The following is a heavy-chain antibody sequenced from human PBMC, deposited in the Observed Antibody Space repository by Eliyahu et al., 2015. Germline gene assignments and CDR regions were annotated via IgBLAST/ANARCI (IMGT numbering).Heavy chain of an antibody. J-gene: IGHJ4*02. CDR3: AAAQYYGINGYYCFPSY. V-gene: IGHV3-33*01. CDR1: GFTFNNYG. CDR2: IWYDGGNK. Sequence: QVQLVESGGDVVQPGRSLRLSCTASGFTFNNYGMHWVRQAPGKGPEWVAQIWYDGGNKYYADSVTGRFTISRDNSKNTLYLQMNSLRAEDTAVYYCAAAQYYGINGYYCFPSYWGQGTLVAVSS. D-gene: IGHD3-22*01.